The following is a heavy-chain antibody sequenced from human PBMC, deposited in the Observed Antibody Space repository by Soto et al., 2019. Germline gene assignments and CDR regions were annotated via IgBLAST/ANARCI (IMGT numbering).Heavy chain of an antibody. J-gene: IGHJ6*04. Sequence: EVQLVESGGGLVQPGGSLRLSCAASGFTLSGRSMHWVRQAPGKGLVWVSGIDNAGTDSTYADSVKGRFTSSRDNAKKILYLQMNSLRFECTGVYYWARGWFGPDVCSKGSAVTVSS. D-gene: IGHD3-10*01. CDR3: ARGWFGPDV. CDR1: GFTLSGRS. CDR2: IDNAGTDS. V-gene: IGHV3-74*01.